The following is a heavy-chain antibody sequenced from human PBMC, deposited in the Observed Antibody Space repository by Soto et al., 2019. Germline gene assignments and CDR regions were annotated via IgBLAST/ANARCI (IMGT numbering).Heavy chain of an antibody. V-gene: IGHV1-2*02. Sequence: ASVKVSFKASGYTFTGCYIHWVRGAPGQGLEWMGWINPNSGGTNYAQKFQGRVTMTRDTSISTAYMELSRLRSDDTAVYYCAAGWQPKYGMDVWGQGTTVTVSS. CDR3: AAGWQPKYGMDV. D-gene: IGHD2-15*01. CDR1: GYTFTGCY. CDR2: INPNSGGT. J-gene: IGHJ6*02.